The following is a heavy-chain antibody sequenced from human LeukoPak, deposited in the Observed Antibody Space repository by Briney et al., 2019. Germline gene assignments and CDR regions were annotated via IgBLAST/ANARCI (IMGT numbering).Heavy chain of an antibody. CDR3: TRDRVAKVATTIYYYYYMDV. CDR2: IRSKAYGGTT. D-gene: IGHD5-12*01. CDR1: GFTFGEYA. V-gene: IGHV3-49*03. Sequence: GGSVRLSCTASGFTFGEYAMSWLRQAPGRGREWGGFIRSKAYGGTTEYAASVKVSITISSDDSKCIAYLQTNSLKTEDTPAYIWTRDRVAKVATTIYYYYYMDVWGQGTLVTVSS. J-gene: IGHJ6*03.